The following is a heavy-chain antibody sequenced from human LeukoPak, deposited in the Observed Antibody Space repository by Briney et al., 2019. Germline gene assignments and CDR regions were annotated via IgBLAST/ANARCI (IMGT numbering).Heavy chain of an antibody. D-gene: IGHD2-2*01. CDR2: VNSNSGNT. CDR3: ARGVRNQLLSEY. CDR1: GYTFSTYD. V-gene: IGHV1-8*01. J-gene: IGHJ4*02. Sequence: GASVKVSRKASGYTFSTYDVTWVRQAPGQGLEWMGWVNSNSGNTGYAQKFRGRVTMTSDSSISSAYMELSSLTSEDTAVYYCARGVRNQLLSEYWGQGTLITVSS.